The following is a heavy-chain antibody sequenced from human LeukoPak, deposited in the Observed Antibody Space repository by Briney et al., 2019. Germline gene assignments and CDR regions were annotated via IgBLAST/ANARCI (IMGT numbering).Heavy chain of an antibody. CDR3: ARGVPLWFGELTHDY. CDR2: ISYDGSNK. Sequence: GGSLRLSCAASGFTFSSYAMHWVRQAPGKGLEWVAVISYDGSNKYYADSVKGRFTISRDNSKNTLYLQVNSLRAEDTAVYYCARGVPLWFGELTHDYWGQGTLVTVSS. V-gene: IGHV3-30-3*01. J-gene: IGHJ4*02. CDR1: GFTFSSYA. D-gene: IGHD3-10*01.